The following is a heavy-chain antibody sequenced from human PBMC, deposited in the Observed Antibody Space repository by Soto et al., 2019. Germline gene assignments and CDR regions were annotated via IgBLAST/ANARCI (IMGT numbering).Heavy chain of an antibody. J-gene: IGHJ6*02. CDR1: GYTFTSYY. D-gene: IGHD1-26*01. Sequence: GGPVKVSCKASGYTFTSYYMHWVRQAPGQGLEWMGIINPSGGSTSYAQKFQGRVTMTRDTSTSTVYMELSSLRSEDTAVYYCARQPVASGSYYSRYYYGMDVWGQGTTVTVSS. V-gene: IGHV1-46*01. CDR3: ARQPVASGSYYSRYYYGMDV. CDR2: INPSGGST.